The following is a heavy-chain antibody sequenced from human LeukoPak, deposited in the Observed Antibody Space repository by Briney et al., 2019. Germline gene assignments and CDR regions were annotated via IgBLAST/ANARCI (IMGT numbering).Heavy chain of an antibody. V-gene: IGHV3-30*18. Sequence: GGSLRLSCAASGFTFSSYGMHWVRQAPGKGLEWVAVISYDGSNKYYADSVKGRFTISRDNSKNMLYLQMNSLRAEDTAVYYCAKDDGDYLYYFDYWGQGTLVTVSS. CDR2: ISYDGSNK. J-gene: IGHJ4*02. CDR3: AKDDGDYLYYFDY. CDR1: GFTFSSYG. D-gene: IGHD4-17*01.